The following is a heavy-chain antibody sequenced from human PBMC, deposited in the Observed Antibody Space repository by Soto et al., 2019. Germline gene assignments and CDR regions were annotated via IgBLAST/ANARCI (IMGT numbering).Heavy chain of an antibody. J-gene: IGHJ6*02. V-gene: IGHV1-69*13. CDR1: GGTFSSYA. D-gene: IGHD3-9*01. CDR3: ARDKPPDDIRYSYYYYGMDV. CDR2: IIPIFGTA. Sequence: SVKVSCKASGGTFSSYAISWVRQAPGQGLEWMGGIIPIFGTANYAQKFQGRVTITADESTSTAYMELSRLRSEDTAVYYCARDKPPDDIRYSYYYYGMDVWGQGTTVTVSS.